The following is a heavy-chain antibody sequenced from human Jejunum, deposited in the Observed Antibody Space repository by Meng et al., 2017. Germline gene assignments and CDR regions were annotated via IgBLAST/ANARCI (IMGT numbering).Heavy chain of an antibody. J-gene: IGHJ5*02. CDR2: IYHTGST. V-gene: IGHV4-4*02. Sequence: QGPLKEAAPGLVKPSGSLSLTCAGSGGSISDSNWWSWVRQPPGKGLEWIGEIYHTGSTNYNPSLKSRVTMSLDKSKNQFFLDLTSVTAADTAVYYCARDLLGPAIAASGYFDPWGQGTLVTVSS. CDR1: GGSISDSNW. CDR3: ARDLLGPAIAASGYFDP. D-gene: IGHD5-12*01.